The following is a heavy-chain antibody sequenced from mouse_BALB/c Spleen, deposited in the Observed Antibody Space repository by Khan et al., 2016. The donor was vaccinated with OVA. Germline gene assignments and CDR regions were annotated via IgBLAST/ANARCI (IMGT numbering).Heavy chain of an antibody. CDR1: GYTFTNSG. D-gene: IGHD2-10*01. CDR3: ARPPYFSYVLVY. CDR2: INTYTGEP. V-gene: IGHV9-3-1*01. Sequence: VQLQESGPELKKPGETVKISCKASGYTFTNSGMNWVKQAPGKGLKWMGWINTYTGEPTYADDFKGRFAFSLETSASTVYLQINNLKSEDTATYFCARPPYFSYVLVYWGQGTSVTVSS. J-gene: IGHJ4*01.